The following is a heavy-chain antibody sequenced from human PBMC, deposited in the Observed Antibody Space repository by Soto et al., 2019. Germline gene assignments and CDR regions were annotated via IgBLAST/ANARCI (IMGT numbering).Heavy chain of an antibody. D-gene: IGHD3-22*01. CDR2: INPNSGGT. CDR3: ARAHYYDSSGYYYYFDY. CDR1: GYTFTGYY. J-gene: IGHJ4*02. V-gene: IGHV1-2*02. Sequence: VKVSCKASGYTFTGYYMHWVRQAPGQGLEWMGWINPNSGGTNYTQKFQGRVTMTRDTSISTAYMELSRLRSDDTAVYYCARAHYYDSSGYYYYFDYWGQGTLVTVSS.